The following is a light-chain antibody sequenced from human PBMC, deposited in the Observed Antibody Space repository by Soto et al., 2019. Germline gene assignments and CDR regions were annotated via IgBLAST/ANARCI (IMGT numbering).Light chain of an antibody. CDR3: QQYNNWPRT. CDR2: GTS. V-gene: IGKV3-15*01. J-gene: IGKJ1*01. Sequence: EIVMTQSPATLSLSPGERATLSCRASHSVNSNLAWYQQKAGQAPRLLIYGTSTRATGIPARFSGSGSGTDFTLTISSLQFEDFAVYYCQQYNNWPRTFGQGTKVDIK. CDR1: HSVNSN.